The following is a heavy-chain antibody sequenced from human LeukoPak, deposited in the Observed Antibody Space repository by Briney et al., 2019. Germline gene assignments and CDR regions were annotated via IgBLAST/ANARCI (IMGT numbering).Heavy chain of an antibody. CDR3: ARTIVDSTDYFDC. V-gene: IGHV4-39*01. Sequence: PSETLSLTCTVSGASISSSDYYWDWIRKPPGKGLEWIGNIYHSGSTYYNPSLKSRVTISVHTSKNQLALQLNSVTAADTAVYYCARTIVDSTDYFDCWGQGTLVIVSS. D-gene: IGHD3-22*01. J-gene: IGHJ4*02. CDR2: IYHSGST. CDR1: GASISSSDYY.